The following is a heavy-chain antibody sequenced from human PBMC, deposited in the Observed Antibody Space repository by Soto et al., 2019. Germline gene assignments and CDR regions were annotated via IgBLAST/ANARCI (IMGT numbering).Heavy chain of an antibody. CDR3: AKDQVAARRYYYYGMDV. V-gene: IGHV3-23*01. J-gene: IGHJ6*02. Sequence: PGGALRLSSADSGFTFSNYAMSWVRQAPGKGLEWVSGISGSGGTIYYADSVKGRFTISRDNSKNTLYLQMNSLRAEDTAIYFCAKDQVAARRYYYYGMDVWGQGTTVTVSS. D-gene: IGHD6-6*01. CDR2: ISGSGGTI. CDR1: GFTFSNYA.